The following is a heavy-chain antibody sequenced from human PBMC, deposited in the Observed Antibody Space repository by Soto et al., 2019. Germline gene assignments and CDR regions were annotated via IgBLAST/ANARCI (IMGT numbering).Heavy chain of an antibody. J-gene: IGHJ6*02. D-gene: IGHD1-26*01. V-gene: IGHV4-34*01. CDR3: ARGPKGEVGGTWYYYAMDV. CDR2: INHSGST. Sequence: SETLSLTCAVYGGSFSGYYWSWIRQPPGKGLEWIGEINHSGSTNYNPSLKSRVAISVDTSKNQFSLKLNSVTAADTAVYYCARGPKGEVGGTWYYYAMDVWGQGTTVTVSS. CDR1: GGSFSGYY.